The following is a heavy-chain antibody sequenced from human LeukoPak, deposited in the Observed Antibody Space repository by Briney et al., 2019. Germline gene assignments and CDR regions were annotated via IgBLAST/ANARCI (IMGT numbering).Heavy chain of an antibody. Sequence: QSGGSLRLSCAASGFTFSSYGMHWVRQAPGKGLEWVAFIRYDGSNKYYADSVKGRFTIPRDNSKNTLYLQMNSLRAEDTAVYYCAKDAVLRYFDWLLGLDYWGQGTLVTVSS. CDR1: GFTFSSYG. D-gene: IGHD3-9*01. J-gene: IGHJ4*02. CDR2: IRYDGSNK. CDR3: AKDAVLRYFDWLLGLDY. V-gene: IGHV3-30*02.